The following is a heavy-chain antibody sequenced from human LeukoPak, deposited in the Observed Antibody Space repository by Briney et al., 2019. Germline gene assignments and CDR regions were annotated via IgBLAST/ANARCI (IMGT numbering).Heavy chain of an antibody. CDR2: IYYSGST. J-gene: IGHJ6*02. V-gene: IGHV4-30-4*01. CDR1: GGSISSGDYY. Sequence: SETLSLTCTVSGGSISSGDYYWSWIRQPPGKGLEWIGYIYYSGSTYYNPSLKSRVTISVDTSKNQFSLKLSSVTAADTAVYYCARDSGSYGDYFYYGMDVWGQGTTVTVPS. CDR3: ARDSGSYGDYFYYGMDV. D-gene: IGHD1-26*01.